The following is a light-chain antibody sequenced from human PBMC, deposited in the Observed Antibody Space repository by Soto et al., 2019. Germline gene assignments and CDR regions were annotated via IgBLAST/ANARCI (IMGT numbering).Light chain of an antibody. V-gene: IGKV3-11*01. CDR1: QSVSSH. CDR2: DAS. Sequence: EIVLTQSPATLSLSPGERAALSCRASQSVSSHLAWYQQKPGQAPRLLIYDASNRATGIPARFSGSGSGTDFTLIISSLEPEDLAVYYCHQRSNWPLTFGGGTKVEIK. J-gene: IGKJ4*01. CDR3: HQRSNWPLT.